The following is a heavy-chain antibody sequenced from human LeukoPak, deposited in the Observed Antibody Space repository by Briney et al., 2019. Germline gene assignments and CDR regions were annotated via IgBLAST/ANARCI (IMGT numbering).Heavy chain of an antibody. V-gene: IGHV3-48*03. D-gene: IGHD2-15*01. J-gene: IGHJ4*02. CDR1: GFTFSNYE. Sequence: HPGGSLRLSCEASGFTFSNYEMNWVCQAPGKGLEWVSYISSRGSTIFYADSVRGRFTTSRDNAKNSLNLQMKSLRAEDTAVYYCARLGYCSGGSCYSLDYWGQGILVTVSS. CDR3: ARLGYCSGGSCYSLDY. CDR2: ISSRGSTI.